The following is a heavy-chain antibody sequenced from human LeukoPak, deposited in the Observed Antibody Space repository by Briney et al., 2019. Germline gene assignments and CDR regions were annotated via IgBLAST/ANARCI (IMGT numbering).Heavy chain of an antibody. CDR2: INPNSGGT. J-gene: IGHJ6*03. CDR1: GYTFTSYY. V-gene: IGHV1-2*02. D-gene: IGHD3-10*01. CDR3: ARDGVRDYYYMDV. Sequence: ASVKVSCKASGYTFTSYYMHWVRQAPGQGLEWMGWINPNSGGTNYAQKFQGRVTMTRDTSISTAYMELSRLRSDDTAVYYCARDGVRDYYYMDVWGKGTTVTISS.